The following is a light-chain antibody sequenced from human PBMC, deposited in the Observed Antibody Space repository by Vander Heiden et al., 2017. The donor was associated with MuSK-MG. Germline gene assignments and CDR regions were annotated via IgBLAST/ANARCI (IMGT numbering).Light chain of an antibody. V-gene: IGLV2-14*03. CDR2: DGS. CDR1: RRDVGAYNF. Sequence: QSALTQPASVSGSPGQSLTISCTGTRRDVGAYNFVSWYQQHPGKAPKLIIYDGSIRPSGVSNRFSGSKSGNTSSLTISGLQDEDEADYYCNSYTTSGHVIFGGGTKLTVL. CDR3: NSYTTSGHVI. J-gene: IGLJ2*01.